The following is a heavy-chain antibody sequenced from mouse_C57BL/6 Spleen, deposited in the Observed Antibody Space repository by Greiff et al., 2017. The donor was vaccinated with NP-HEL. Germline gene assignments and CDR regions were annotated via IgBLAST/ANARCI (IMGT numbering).Heavy chain of an antibody. CDR2: ISYDGSN. CDR1: GYSITSGYY. CDR3: ARDDDYAFDY. Sequence: EVKLMESGPGLVKPSQSLSLTCSVTGYSITSGYYWNWIRQFPGNKLEWMGYISYDGSNNYNPSLKNRISITRDTSKNQFFLKLNSVTTEDTATYYCARDDDYAFDYWGQGTTLTVSS. D-gene: IGHD2-4*01. J-gene: IGHJ2*01. V-gene: IGHV3-6*01.